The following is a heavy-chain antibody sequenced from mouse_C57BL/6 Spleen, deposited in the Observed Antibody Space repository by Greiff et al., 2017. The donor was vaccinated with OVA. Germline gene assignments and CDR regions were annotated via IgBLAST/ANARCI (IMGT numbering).Heavy chain of an antibody. D-gene: IGHD2-14*01. CDR3: ARGTRSYAMDY. Sequence: DVKLVESGGGLVKPGGSLKLSCAASGFTFSDYGMHWVRQAPEKGLEWVAYISSGSSTIYYADTVKGRFTISRDNAKNTLFLQMTSLRSEDTAMYYCARGTRSYAMDYWGQGTSVTVSS. J-gene: IGHJ4*01. CDR2: ISSGSSTI. V-gene: IGHV5-17*01. CDR1: GFTFSDYG.